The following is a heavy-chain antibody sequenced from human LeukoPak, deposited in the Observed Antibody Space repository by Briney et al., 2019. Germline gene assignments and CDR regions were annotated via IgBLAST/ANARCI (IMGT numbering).Heavy chain of an antibody. J-gene: IGHJ4*02. V-gene: IGHV3-30*04. CDR2: ISYDGNRK. Sequence: GGSLRLSCAASGFTFSSYAMHWVRQAPGKGLEWVAVISYDGNRKYYGDSVKGRFTISRDNSKNTMYLQMNSLRAEDTAVFYCARGGDYDFWSDYDGGSWLKPFDYWGQGTLVTVSS. CDR3: ARGGDYDFWSDYDGGSWLKPFDY. CDR1: GFTFSSYA. D-gene: IGHD3-3*01.